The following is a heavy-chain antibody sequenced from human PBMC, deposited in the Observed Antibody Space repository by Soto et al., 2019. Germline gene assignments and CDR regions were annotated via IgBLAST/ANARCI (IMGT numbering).Heavy chain of an antibody. Sequence: GGSLRLSCAASVFTFSSYAMSWVRQAPGKGLEWVSAISGSGGSTYYADSVKGRFTISRDNSKNTLYLQMNSLRAEDTAVYYCAKGAVEYCSGGSCSYNWFDPWGQGTLVTVSS. D-gene: IGHD2-15*01. CDR3: AKGAVEYCSGGSCSYNWFDP. V-gene: IGHV3-23*01. CDR2: ISGSGGST. CDR1: VFTFSSYA. J-gene: IGHJ5*02.